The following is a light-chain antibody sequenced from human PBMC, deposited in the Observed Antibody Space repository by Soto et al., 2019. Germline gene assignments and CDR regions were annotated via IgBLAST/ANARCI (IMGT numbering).Light chain of an antibody. Sequence: EVVLTQSPGTLSLSPGEGATLSCRASQSVTNNFLAWYQQKPGQPPRLLIYAVSSRATGIPDRISGSGSGTDYTLTISRLEPEDFAVYYCQQYDTSPWTFGQGTKVEIK. CDR3: QQYDTSPWT. J-gene: IGKJ1*01. CDR1: QSVTNNF. CDR2: AVS. V-gene: IGKV3-20*01.